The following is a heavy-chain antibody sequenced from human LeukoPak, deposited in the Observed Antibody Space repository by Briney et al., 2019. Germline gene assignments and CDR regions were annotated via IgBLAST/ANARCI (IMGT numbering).Heavy chain of an antibody. V-gene: IGHV4-30-4*08. CDR3: ARALDTVGYAFDI. J-gene: IGHJ3*02. Sequence: SQTLPLTCTVTGGSISSGDYYWSCIRQPPGKGLEWLGYIYYSGSTYYNPSLKSRVTISVDTSKNQFSLKLSSVTAADTAVYYCARALDTVGYAFDIWGQGTMVTVSS. D-gene: IGHD4-11*01. CDR2: IYYSGST. CDR1: GGSISSGDYY.